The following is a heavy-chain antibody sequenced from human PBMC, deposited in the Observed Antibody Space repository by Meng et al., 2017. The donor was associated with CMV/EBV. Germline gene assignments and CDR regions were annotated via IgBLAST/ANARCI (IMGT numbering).Heavy chain of an antibody. CDR3: ARHGDTAMVVGIDY. J-gene: IGHJ4*02. V-gene: IGHV4-4*07. CDR1: GGSISSYY. Sequence: QGQLQGAGPGLVKPSETLSLPCTVSGGSISSYYWSWIRQPAGKGLEWIGRIYTSGSTNYNPSLKSRVTMSVDTSKNQFSLKLSSVTAADTAVYYCARHGDTAMVVGIDYWGQGTLVTVSS. D-gene: IGHD5-18*01. CDR2: IYTSGST.